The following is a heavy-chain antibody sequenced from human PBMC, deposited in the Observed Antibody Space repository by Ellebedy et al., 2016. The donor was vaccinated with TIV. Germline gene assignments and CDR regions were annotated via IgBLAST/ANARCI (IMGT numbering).Heavy chain of an antibody. J-gene: IGHJ2*01. D-gene: IGHD3-16*02. CDR3: AKRMVVTPHESYWYFDL. CDR1: GFSFSDYA. V-gene: IGHV3-23*01. Sequence: PGGSLRLSCAASGFSFSDYAMTSARQAPGTGPEWVSGVSYSGRRTYYADYVRGRFTISRDNSKNTLYLQMSSLRVEDTATYYCAKRMVVTPHESYWYFDLWGRGTLLTVSS. CDR2: VSYSGRRT.